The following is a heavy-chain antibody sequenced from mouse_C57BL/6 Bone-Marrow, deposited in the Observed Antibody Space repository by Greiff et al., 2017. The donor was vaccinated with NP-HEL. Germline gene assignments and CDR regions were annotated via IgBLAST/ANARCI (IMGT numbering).Heavy chain of an antibody. CDR2: IYPGSGNT. CDR3: ARGWEVRRGAWFAY. CDR1: GYTFTDYY. V-gene: IGHV1-76*01. Sequence: VQLQQSGAELVRPGASVKLSCKASGYTFTDYYINWVKQRPGQGLEWIARIYPGSGNTYYNEKFKGKATLTAEKSSSTAYMQLSSLTSEDSAVYFYARGWEVRRGAWFAYWGQGTLATVAA. J-gene: IGHJ3*01. D-gene: IGHD2-14*01.